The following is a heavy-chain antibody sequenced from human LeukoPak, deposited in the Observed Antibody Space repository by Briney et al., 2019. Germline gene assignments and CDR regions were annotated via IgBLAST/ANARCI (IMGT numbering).Heavy chain of an antibody. D-gene: IGHD3-10*01. Sequence: SGGSLRLSCAASGFTFSTFPMSWVRQAPWKGLELVSALSGSGTGTHYSDSVKGRFTISRDNSKNTLNLQMNSLRAEDTAVYYCAKDLRGSGPRAFDVWGQGTMVTVSS. V-gene: IGHV3-23*01. CDR2: LSGSGTGT. CDR1: GFTFSTFP. J-gene: IGHJ3*01. CDR3: AKDLRGSGPRAFDV.